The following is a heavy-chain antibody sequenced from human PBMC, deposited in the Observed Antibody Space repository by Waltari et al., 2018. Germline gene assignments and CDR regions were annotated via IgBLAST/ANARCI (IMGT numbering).Heavy chain of an antibody. D-gene: IGHD6-6*01. CDR3: ARGGQLVHSPDY. J-gene: IGHJ4*02. CDR1: GGSISSYY. Sequence: QVQLQESGPGLVKPSETLSLTCTVPGGSISSYYWSWIRQPPGKGLEWIGYIYYSGSTNYNPSLKSRVTISVDTSKNQFSLKLSSVTAADTAVYYCARGGQLVHSPDYWGQGTLVTVSS. V-gene: IGHV4-59*01. CDR2: IYYSGST.